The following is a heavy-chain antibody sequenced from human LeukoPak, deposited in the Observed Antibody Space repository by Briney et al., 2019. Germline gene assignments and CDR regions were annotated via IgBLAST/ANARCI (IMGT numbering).Heavy chain of an antibody. Sequence: ASVKVSCKASGYSFTSYAMNWVRQAPGQGLEWMGWINTNTGNPTYAQGFTGRCVFSLDTSVSTAYLQISSLKAEDTAVYYCARDRSYDFWSGYPYYYGMDVWGQGTTVTVSS. J-gene: IGHJ6*02. CDR1: GYSFTSYA. D-gene: IGHD3-3*01. CDR2: INTNTGNP. CDR3: ARDRSYDFWSGYPYYYGMDV. V-gene: IGHV7-4-1*02.